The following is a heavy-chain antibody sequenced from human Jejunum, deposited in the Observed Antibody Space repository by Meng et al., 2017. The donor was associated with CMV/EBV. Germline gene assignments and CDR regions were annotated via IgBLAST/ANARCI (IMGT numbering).Heavy chain of an antibody. CDR3: ARGSIFVSFDS. D-gene: IGHD3-3*01. J-gene: IGHJ4*02. Sequence: VRLQESGPGLVNPSQTLSLPCSVSGGSIGSGDYYWSWIRQPPGKGLEWIGYIHDTGSTYYNPSLKSRVDISLGTSRNHFSLTLSSVTAEDTAVYFCARGSIFVSFDSWGQGTLVTVSS. CDR2: IHDTGST. CDR1: GGSIGSGDYY. V-gene: IGHV4-30-4*08.